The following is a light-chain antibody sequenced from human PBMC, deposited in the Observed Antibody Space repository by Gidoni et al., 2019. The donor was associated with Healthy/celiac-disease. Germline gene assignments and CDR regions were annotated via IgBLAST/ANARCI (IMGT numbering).Light chain of an antibody. V-gene: IGLV1-40*01. J-gene: IGLJ3*02. CDR2: GNS. Sequence: QSVLTQPPSVSGAPGQRVTISCTGSSSNIGAGYDVHWYPQLPGTAPKPLIYGNSNRPSGVPDRFSGSKSGTSASLAITGLQAEDEADYYCQSYDSSLSGPWVFGGGTKLTVL. CDR3: QSYDSSLSGPWV. CDR1: SSNIGAGYD.